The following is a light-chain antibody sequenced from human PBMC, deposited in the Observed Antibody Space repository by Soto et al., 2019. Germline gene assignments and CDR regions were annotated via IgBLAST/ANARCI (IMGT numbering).Light chain of an antibody. CDR3: CSYAGSSWV. Sequence: QSALTQPRSVSGSPGQSVTISCTGTSSDVGGYNYVSWYQQHPGKAPNLMIYDVSKRPSGVPDRFSGSKSGNTAPLTISGLQAEDEADYYCCSYAGSSWVFGGGTKVTVL. CDR2: DVS. V-gene: IGLV2-11*01. CDR1: SSDVGGYNY. J-gene: IGLJ3*02.